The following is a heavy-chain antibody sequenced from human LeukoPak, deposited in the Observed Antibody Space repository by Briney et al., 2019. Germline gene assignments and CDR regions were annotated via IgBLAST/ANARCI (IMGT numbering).Heavy chain of an antibody. Sequence: GGSLRLSCAASGFTFNDAWMTWVRQAPGKGLEWVGRIKNKFDGETTDYAAPVKGRFTVSRDDSKNMVYLQMNSLKIEDTAVYYCARDTKGEQLVPGYFQHWGQGTLVTVSS. CDR2: IKNKFDGETT. J-gene: IGHJ1*01. CDR1: GFTFNDAW. D-gene: IGHD6-13*01. CDR3: ARDTKGEQLVPGYFQH. V-gene: IGHV3-15*01.